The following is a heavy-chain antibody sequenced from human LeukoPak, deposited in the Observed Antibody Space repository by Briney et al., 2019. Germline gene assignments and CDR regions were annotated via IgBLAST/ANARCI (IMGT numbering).Heavy chain of an antibody. J-gene: IGHJ4*02. CDR3: ARLYYADSGTYNRPFDY. Sequence: GGSLRLSCAASGFTLNSYWMSWVRQAPGKGLEWVANIKQDGRDKYYVDSVKGRFTISRDNAKNSLYLQMNSLRAEDTAVYYCARLYYADSGTYNRPFDYWGQGTLVTVSS. D-gene: IGHD3-10*01. CDR1: GFTLNSYW. CDR2: IKQDGRDK. V-gene: IGHV3-7*04.